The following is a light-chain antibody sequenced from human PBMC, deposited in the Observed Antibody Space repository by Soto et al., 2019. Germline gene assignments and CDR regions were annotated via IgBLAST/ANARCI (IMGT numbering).Light chain of an antibody. CDR3: RSYTSSSTYV. J-gene: IGLJ1*01. V-gene: IGLV2-14*01. Sequence: QSALTQPASVSGSPGQAITISCTGTSNDYVSWYQQHPGTAPKLMIYEVSNRPSGVSNRFSGSKSGNSASLTISGLHAEDEADYCCRSYTSSSTYVFGTGTKLTVL. CDR2: EVS. CDR1: SNDY.